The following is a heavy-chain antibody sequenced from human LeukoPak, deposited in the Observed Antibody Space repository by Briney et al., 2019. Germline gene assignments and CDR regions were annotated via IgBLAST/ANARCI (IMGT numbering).Heavy chain of an antibody. CDR2: ISYDGSNK. V-gene: IGHV3-30*04. Sequence: GGSLRLSCAASGFTFSSYAMHWVRQAPGKGLEWVAVISYDGSNKYYADSVKGRFTISRDNSKNTLYLQMNSLRAEDTAVYYCAREHSGSWRYFDYWGQGTLVTVSS. CDR3: AREHSGSWRYFDY. J-gene: IGHJ4*02. D-gene: IGHD6-13*01. CDR1: GFTFSSYA.